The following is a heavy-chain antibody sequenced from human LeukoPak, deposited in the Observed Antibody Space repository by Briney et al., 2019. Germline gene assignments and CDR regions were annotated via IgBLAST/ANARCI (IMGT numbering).Heavy chain of an antibody. CDR2: ISYTENT. D-gene: IGHD4-17*01. J-gene: IGHJ4*02. CDR3: TREPDTVTGGV. Sequence: SETLSLTCTVSGGSISNYYWSWIRQPPGKGLEWIGYISYTENTDYNPSLRSRVTISVDTSKNQFSLTLTSVTAADTAVYYCTREPDTVTGGVWGQGTRVTDSS. V-gene: IGHV4-59*12. CDR1: GGSISNYY.